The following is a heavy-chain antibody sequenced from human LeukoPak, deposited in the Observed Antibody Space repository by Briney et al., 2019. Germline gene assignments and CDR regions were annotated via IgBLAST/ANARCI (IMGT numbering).Heavy chain of an antibody. Sequence: TGGSLRLSCAASGFTFSSYSMNWVRQAPGKGLEWVSSISSSSSYIYYADSVKGRFTISRDNAKNSLYLQMNSLRAEDTAVYYCAREMVATASYYYYYYYMDVWGKGTAVTVSS. V-gene: IGHV3-21*01. CDR1: GFTFSSYS. CDR2: ISSSSSYI. D-gene: IGHD2-15*01. J-gene: IGHJ6*03. CDR3: AREMVATASYYYYYYYMDV.